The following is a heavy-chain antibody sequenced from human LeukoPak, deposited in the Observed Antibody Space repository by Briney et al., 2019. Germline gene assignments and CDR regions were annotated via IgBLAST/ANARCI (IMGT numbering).Heavy chain of an antibody. Sequence: GGSLRLSCAASGFTFSSYAMSWVRQAPGKGLEWVSAISGSGGSTYCADSVKGRFTISRDNSKNTLYLQMNSLRAEDTAVYYCAKGIDSSSWYLGGFDYWGQGTLVTVSS. D-gene: IGHD6-13*01. V-gene: IGHV3-23*01. CDR1: GFTFSSYA. CDR2: ISGSGGST. J-gene: IGHJ4*02. CDR3: AKGIDSSSWYLGGFDY.